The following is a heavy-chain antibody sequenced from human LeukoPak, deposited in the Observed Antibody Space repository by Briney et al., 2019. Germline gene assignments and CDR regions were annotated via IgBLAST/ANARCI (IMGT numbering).Heavy chain of an antibody. CDR1: GGTFSSYA. J-gene: IGHJ4*02. CDR2: IIPIFGTA. D-gene: IGHD4-23*01. CDR3: ARGRTVVTPPDFDY. Sequence: ASVKVSCKASGGTFSSYAISWVRQAPGQGLEWMGGIIPIFGTANYAQKFQGRVTITADESTSTAYMELSSLRSEDTAVYYCARGRTVVTPPDFDYWGQGTLVTVSS. V-gene: IGHV1-69*13.